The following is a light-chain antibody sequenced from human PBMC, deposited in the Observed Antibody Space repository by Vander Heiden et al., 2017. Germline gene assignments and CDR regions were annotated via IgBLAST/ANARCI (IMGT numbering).Light chain of an antibody. Sequence: DIQLTQSPSFLSASVGDRVTITCRASQGISSYLAWYQQKPGKAPKLLIYAASTLQSGVPSRFSGSGSGTEFTLTISSLQPEDIATYYCQQFNSYPRTFGPGTKVEIK. J-gene: IGKJ1*01. CDR2: AAS. V-gene: IGKV1-9*01. CDR3: QQFNSYPRT. CDR1: QGISSY.